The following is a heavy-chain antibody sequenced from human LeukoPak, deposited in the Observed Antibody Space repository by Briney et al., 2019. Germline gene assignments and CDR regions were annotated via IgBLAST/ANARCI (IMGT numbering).Heavy chain of an antibody. CDR2: INPSGGST. CDR1: GYTFTSYG. V-gene: IGHV1-46*01. CDR3: ARREYQGEYFDY. J-gene: IGHJ4*02. Sequence: ASVKVSCKASGYTFTSYGISWVRQAPGQGLEWMGIINPSGGSTSYAQKFQGRVTMTRDTSTSTVYMELSSLRSEDTAVYYCARREYQGEYFDYWGQGTLVTVSS. D-gene: IGHD3-10*01.